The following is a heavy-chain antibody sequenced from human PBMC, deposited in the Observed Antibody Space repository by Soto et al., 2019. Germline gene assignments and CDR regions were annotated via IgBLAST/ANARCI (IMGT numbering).Heavy chain of an antibody. CDR1: GYTFTSYG. D-gene: IGHD3-10*01. Sequence: ASVKVSCKASGYTFTSYGISWVRQAPGQGLEWMGWISAYNGNTNYAQKLQGRVTMTTDTSTSTAYMELRSLRSDDTAVYYCARDGLLWCGELSPFDYWGQGTLVTVSS. CDR3: ARDGLLWCGELSPFDY. J-gene: IGHJ4*02. CDR2: ISAYNGNT. V-gene: IGHV1-18*04.